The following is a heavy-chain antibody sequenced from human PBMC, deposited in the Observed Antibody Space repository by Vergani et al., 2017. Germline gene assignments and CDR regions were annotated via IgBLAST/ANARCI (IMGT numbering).Heavy chain of an antibody. Sequence: QVQVVQSGAEVKKSGASVKVSCKTSEYTFSNYYMHWVRQAPGQGLEWMGIINPSGGHTNYAQKFQGRVTMTRDTSTSTVYMELSSLRPEDTALYYCAIVTDYYDSSGYYLDYWGQGTLVTVSS. CDR2: INPSGGHT. J-gene: IGHJ4*02. V-gene: IGHV1-46*01. CDR1: EYTFSNYY. D-gene: IGHD3-22*01. CDR3: AIVTDYYDSSGYYLDY.